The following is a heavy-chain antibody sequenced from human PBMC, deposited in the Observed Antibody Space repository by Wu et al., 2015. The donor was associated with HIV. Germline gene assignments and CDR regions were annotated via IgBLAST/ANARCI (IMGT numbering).Heavy chain of an antibody. CDR3: ASGYGSGSYRPDYYYYYYMDV. J-gene: IGHJ6*03. D-gene: IGHD3-10*01. V-gene: IGHV1-69*13. Sequence: QVQLVQSGAEVKKPGSSVKVSCKAPGDSFSTYGISWVRQAPRQGLEWMGRIIPFFGTPIYSQKFQGRVTITADESTSTVYMELSSLRSEDTALYYCASGYGSGSYRPDYYYYYYMDVWGKGTTVTVSS. CDR2: IIPFFGTP. CDR1: GDSFSTYG.